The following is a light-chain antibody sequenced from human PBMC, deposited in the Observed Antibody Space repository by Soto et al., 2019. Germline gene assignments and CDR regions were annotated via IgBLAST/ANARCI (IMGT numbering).Light chain of an antibody. Sequence: DIQMTQSPSTLSGSVGDRVTITFRASQTISSWLAWYQQTPGKAPKILIYKASTLTSGVPSRFRGSGSGTECTLTVSRLQPDDFATYYGQHYNSYSEAFGQGTKVDI. J-gene: IGKJ1*01. CDR3: QHYNSYSEA. CDR1: QTISSW. V-gene: IGKV1-5*03. CDR2: KAS.